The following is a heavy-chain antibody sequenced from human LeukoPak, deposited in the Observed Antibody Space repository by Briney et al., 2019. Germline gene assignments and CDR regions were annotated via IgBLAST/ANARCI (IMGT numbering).Heavy chain of an antibody. CDR1: GFTLSGHA. CDR2: ILGSGGDT. CDR3: AKRGRDQLLCYFDS. Sequence: AGGSLRLSCAASGFTLSGHAMGWVRQAPGQRLEWVSGILGSGGDTYYADSVQGRFTISRDDSKNTIYLEMNSLRVEDTAVYYCAKRGRDQLLCYFDSWGQGTLVTVSS. D-gene: IGHD2-2*01. J-gene: IGHJ4*02. V-gene: IGHV3-23*01.